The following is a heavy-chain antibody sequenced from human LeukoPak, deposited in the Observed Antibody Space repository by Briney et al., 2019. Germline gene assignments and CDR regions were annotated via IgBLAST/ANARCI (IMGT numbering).Heavy chain of an antibody. CDR2: IYYSGST. Sequence: SETLSLTCTVSGGSIRSYYWSWIRQPLGEGLEWIGYIYYSGSTNYNPSLKSRVSISVDTSKNQFSLKLSSVTAADTAVYYCARTGSTVTMLYPFDPWGRGTLVTVSS. D-gene: IGHD4-17*01. CDR3: ARTGSTVTMLYPFDP. J-gene: IGHJ2*01. CDR1: GGSIRSYY. V-gene: IGHV4-59*01.